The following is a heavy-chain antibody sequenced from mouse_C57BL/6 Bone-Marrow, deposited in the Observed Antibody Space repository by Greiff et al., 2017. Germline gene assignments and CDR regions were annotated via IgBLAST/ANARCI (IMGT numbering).Heavy chain of an antibody. J-gene: IGHJ1*03. CDR1: GYTFTSYG. CDR2: IYPRSGNT. D-gene: IGHD2-1*01. V-gene: IGHV1-81*01. CDR3: ARSYGYCGNYVSYWYFDV. Sequence: VQLQQSGAELARPGASVKLSCKASGYTFTSYGISWVKQRTGQGLEWIGEIYPRSGNTYYNEKFKGKATLTADKSSSTAYMELRSLTSEDSAVYFCARSYGYCGNYVSYWYFDVWGTGTTVTVSS.